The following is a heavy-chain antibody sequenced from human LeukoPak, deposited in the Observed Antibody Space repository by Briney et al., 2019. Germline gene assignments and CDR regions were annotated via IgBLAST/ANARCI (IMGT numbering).Heavy chain of an antibody. Sequence: GGSLRLSCAASGFTLSSYAMSWVRQAPGKGLEWVSAISGSGGSTYYADSVKGRFTISRDNSKNTLYPQMNSLRAEDTAVYYCANIAGYSYGFGYYFDYWGQGTLVTVSS. J-gene: IGHJ4*02. D-gene: IGHD5-18*01. CDR2: ISGSGGST. CDR1: GFTLSSYA. V-gene: IGHV3-23*01. CDR3: ANIAGYSYGFGYYFDY.